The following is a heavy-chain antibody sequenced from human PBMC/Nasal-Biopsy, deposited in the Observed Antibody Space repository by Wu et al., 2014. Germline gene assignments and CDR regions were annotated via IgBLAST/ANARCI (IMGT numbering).Heavy chain of an antibody. D-gene: IGHD2-21*02. V-gene: IGHV3-11*03. CDR2: ISFGSSNT. Sequence: LRLSCAASGFTFSSSYMSWVRQAPREGPEYVAHISFGSSNTDYTDSVRGRFSISRDDAKNSVYLQMNSLRVEDTAVYYCAKGMAYCGGDCYPASWGQGTLVTVSS. CDR1: GFTFSSSY. J-gene: IGHJ5*02. CDR3: AKGMAYCGGDCYPAS.